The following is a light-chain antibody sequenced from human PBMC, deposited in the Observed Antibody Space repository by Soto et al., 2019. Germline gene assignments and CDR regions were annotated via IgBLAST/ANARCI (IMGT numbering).Light chain of an antibody. J-gene: IGKJ1*01. Sequence: EIVMTQSPATLSLSPGERATLSCRASQSVSSDLAWYQQKPGQGPRLLVFGASTRAAGIPARFSGSGSETEFTLTISSLQSEDFAVYHCQQYNNWPTWTFGQGTKV. CDR2: GAS. V-gene: IGKV3-15*01. CDR3: QQYNNWPTWT. CDR1: QSVSSD.